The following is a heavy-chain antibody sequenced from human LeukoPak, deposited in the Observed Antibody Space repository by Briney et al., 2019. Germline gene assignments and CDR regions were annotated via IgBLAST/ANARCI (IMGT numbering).Heavy chain of an antibody. CDR3: ARNGPHLRWYYGMDV. Sequence: GGPLRLSFAASVFTFNSHAMRWVREAPGKGLKWVSGISGSGDNTYVADSVKGRFTIYTDNSKNTVYLQMNSLRVDDTAVYKCARNGPHLRWYYGMDVWGPGTTVTVSS. J-gene: IGHJ6*01. CDR2: ISGSGDNT. V-gene: IGHV3-23*01. CDR1: VFTFNSHA. D-gene: IGHD4-23*01.